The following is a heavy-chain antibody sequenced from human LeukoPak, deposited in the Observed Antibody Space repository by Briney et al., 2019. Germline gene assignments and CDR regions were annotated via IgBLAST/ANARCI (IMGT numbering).Heavy chain of an antibody. D-gene: IGHD6-19*01. CDR1: GFTFSSYG. CDR3: ARYASGIAVAYVDY. V-gene: IGHV3-30*03. CDR2: ISYDGSNK. Sequence: GGSLRLSCAASGFTFSSYGMHWVRQAPGKGLEWVAVISYDGSNKYYVDSVKGRFTISRDNSKNTLYLQMNSLRPEDTAVYYCARYASGIAVAYVDYWGQGTLVTVSS. J-gene: IGHJ4*02.